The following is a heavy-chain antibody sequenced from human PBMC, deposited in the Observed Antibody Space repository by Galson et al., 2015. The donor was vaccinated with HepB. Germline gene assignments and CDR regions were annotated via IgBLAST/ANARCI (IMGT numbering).Heavy chain of an antibody. Sequence: QSGAEVKRPGASVKVSCKASGYTFTSYYMHWVRQAPGQGLEWMGIINPGGGSTSYAQKFQGRVTMTRDTSTSTVYMELSSLRSEDTAVYYCARVSPEFYYGDYPDYWGQGTLVTVSS. D-gene: IGHD4-17*01. CDR1: GYTFTSYY. J-gene: IGHJ4*02. CDR3: ARVSPEFYYGDYPDY. CDR2: INPGGGST. V-gene: IGHV1-46*01.